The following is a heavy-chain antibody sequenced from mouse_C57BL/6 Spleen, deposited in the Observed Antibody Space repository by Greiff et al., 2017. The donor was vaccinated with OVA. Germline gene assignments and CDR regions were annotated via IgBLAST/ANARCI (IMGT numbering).Heavy chain of an antibody. CDR1: GYSITSGYY. Sequence: DVQLQESGPGLVKPSQSLSLTCSVTGYSITSGYYWNWIRQFPGNKLEWMGYISYDGSNNYNPSLKNRISITRDTSKNQFFLKLNSVTTEDTATYYCARGTTVVADFDYWGQGTTLTVSS. CDR3: ARGTTVVADFDY. J-gene: IGHJ2*01. CDR2: ISYDGSN. V-gene: IGHV3-6*01. D-gene: IGHD1-1*01.